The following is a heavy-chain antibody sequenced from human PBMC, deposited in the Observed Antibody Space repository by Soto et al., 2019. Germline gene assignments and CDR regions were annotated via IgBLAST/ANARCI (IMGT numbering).Heavy chain of an antibody. CDR2: ISTTSFTI. Sequence: WGSLRLSCAASGFSFITYNMDWVRQSPCKRPEWIAYISTTSFTIYYADSVKGRFTISRDNDRNSLYLEVNSLRDEDTAVYYCARDRCYDGTCYSASDSWGQGTLVTVSS. V-gene: IGHV3-48*02. CDR1: GFSFITYN. D-gene: IGHD2-15*01. CDR3: ARDRCYDGTCYSASDS. J-gene: IGHJ5*01.